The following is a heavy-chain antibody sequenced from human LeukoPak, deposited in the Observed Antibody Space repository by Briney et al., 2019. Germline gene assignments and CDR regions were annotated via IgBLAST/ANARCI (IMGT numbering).Heavy chain of an antibody. CDR1: GFTFSSYS. CDR2: ISSSSSTI. Sequence: PGGSLRLSCAASGFTFSSYSMNWVRQAPGKGLEWVSYISSSSSTIYYADSVKGRFTISRDNAKNSLYLQMNSLRDEDTAVYYCAREGAVALFFVPTETYYFDYWGQGTLVTVSS. CDR3: AREGAVALFFVPTETYYFDY. D-gene: IGHD6-19*01. V-gene: IGHV3-48*02. J-gene: IGHJ4*02.